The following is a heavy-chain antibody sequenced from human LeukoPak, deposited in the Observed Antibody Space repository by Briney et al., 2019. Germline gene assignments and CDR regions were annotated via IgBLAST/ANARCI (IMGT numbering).Heavy chain of an antibody. Sequence: PGGSLRLSCVASGFTFGNYWMSWVRQAPGKGLEFVANIKRDGSYKNYVDSVKGRFTISRDNAENSVHLQMHSLRAEDTAIYYCARDPGSSSLDYWGQGALVIVSS. V-gene: IGHV3-7*01. J-gene: IGHJ4*01. CDR2: IKRDGSYK. CDR3: ARDPGSSSLDY. D-gene: IGHD6-13*01. CDR1: GFTFGNYW.